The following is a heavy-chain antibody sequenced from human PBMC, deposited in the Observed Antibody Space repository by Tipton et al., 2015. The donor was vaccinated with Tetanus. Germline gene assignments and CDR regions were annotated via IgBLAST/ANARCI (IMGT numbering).Heavy chain of an antibody. D-gene: IGHD7-27*01. CDR2: IKHDGSEK. Sequence: SLRLSCAASGFTFSSYRMSWVRQAPGKGLEWVANIKHDGSEKWYAVSVEGRFTISRDNAKNSLYLQMNSLRAGDTARYYCGTSWGSGAFDLWGQGTMVTVSS. V-gene: IGHV3-7*01. J-gene: IGHJ3*01. CDR1: GFTFSSYR. CDR3: GTSWGSGAFDL.